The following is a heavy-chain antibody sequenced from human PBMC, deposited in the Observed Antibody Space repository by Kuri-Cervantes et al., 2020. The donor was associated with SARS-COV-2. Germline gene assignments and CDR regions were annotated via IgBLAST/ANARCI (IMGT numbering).Heavy chain of an antibody. D-gene: IGHD2-21*02. Sequence: GGSLRLSCAASGFTFSNAWMSWVRQAPGKGLEWVGRIKSKTDGGTTDYAAPVKGRFTISRDDSKNTLYLQMNSLRAEDTAVYYCAREDLPSCGGDCYYDYWGQGTLVTVSS. CDR2: IKSKTDGGTT. CDR3: AREDLPSCGGDCYYDY. J-gene: IGHJ4*02. CDR1: GFTFSNAW. V-gene: IGHV3-15*01.